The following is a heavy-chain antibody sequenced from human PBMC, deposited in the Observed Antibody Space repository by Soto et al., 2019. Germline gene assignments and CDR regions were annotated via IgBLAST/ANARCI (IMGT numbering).Heavy chain of an antibody. Sequence: QVQLVQSGAEVKKPGASVKVSCKASGYTFTSYGISWVRQAPGQGLEWMGWISAYNGNTNYAQKLQDRVTMTTDTSTSTAYMELRSLRSDDTAVYYCARDSAETIFGVVTTDAFDIWGQGTMVTVSS. D-gene: IGHD3-3*01. CDR1: GYTFTSYG. J-gene: IGHJ3*02. CDR3: ARDSAETIFGVVTTDAFDI. CDR2: ISAYNGNT. V-gene: IGHV1-18*01.